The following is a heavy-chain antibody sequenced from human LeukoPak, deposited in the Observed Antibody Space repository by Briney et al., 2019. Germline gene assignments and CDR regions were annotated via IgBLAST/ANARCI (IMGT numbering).Heavy chain of an antibody. CDR1: GFTFSSYA. V-gene: IGHV3-7*02. CDR2: IKQDGSEK. CDR3: ARGMSSGYDFDY. J-gene: IGHJ4*02. Sequence: GGSLRLSCAASGFTFSSYAMTWVRQAPGKGLEWVANIKQDGSEKYYVDSVKGRFTISRDNAKNSLYLQMNSLRAEDTAVYYCARGMSSGYDFDYWGQGTLVTVSS. D-gene: IGHD5-12*01.